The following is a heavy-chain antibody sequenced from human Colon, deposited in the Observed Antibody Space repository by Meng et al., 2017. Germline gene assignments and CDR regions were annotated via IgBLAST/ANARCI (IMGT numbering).Heavy chain of an antibody. Sequence: GGSLRLSCAAPGLTVSSNYMSWVRQAPGKGLEWLSIIHSGGTTYYADSVKGRFTISRDNSKNTVHLQMNSLRTEDTAVYYCARDPGYGDPRDYWGQGTLVTVSS. J-gene: IGHJ4*02. D-gene: IGHD4-17*01. CDR1: GLTVSSNY. CDR2: IHSGGTT. CDR3: ARDPGYGDPRDY. V-gene: IGHV3-66*02.